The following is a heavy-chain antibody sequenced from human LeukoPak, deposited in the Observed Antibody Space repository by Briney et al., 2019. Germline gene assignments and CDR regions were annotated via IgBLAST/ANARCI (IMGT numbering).Heavy chain of an antibody. D-gene: IGHD2-15*01. Sequence: GASVQVSCKASGYTFTGYYIHWVRQAPGQGLEWMGGLNPDTGSTNYAQKFQARVIMTRDTSINTAYMELRRLRYDDTAMYFCARDLSAVVGIIWGQGSLVTVSS. V-gene: IGHV1-2*02. CDR1: GYTFTGYY. CDR2: LNPDTGST. CDR3: ARDLSAVVGII. J-gene: IGHJ4*02.